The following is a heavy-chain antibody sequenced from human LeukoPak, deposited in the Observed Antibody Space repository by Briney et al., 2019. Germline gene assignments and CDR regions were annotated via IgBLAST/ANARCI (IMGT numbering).Heavy chain of an antibody. Sequence: SGTLSLTCAVSGYSISSGYYWGWIRQPPGKGLEWIGSIYHSGSTYYNPSLKSRVTISVDTSKNQFSLKLSSVTAADTALYYCARAGYSSGWYGLFDYWGQGTLVTVSS. D-gene: IGHD6-19*01. CDR2: IYHSGST. CDR3: ARAGYSSGWYGLFDY. J-gene: IGHJ4*02. CDR1: GYSISSGYY. V-gene: IGHV4-38-2*01.